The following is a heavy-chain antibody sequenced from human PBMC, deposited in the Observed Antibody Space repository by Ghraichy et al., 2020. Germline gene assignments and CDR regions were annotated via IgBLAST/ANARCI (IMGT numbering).Heavy chain of an antibody. D-gene: IGHD1-26*01. CDR1: GFTFTNAW. Sequence: GGSLRLSCAASGFTFTNAWMTWVRQAPHKGLEWVGRIKSNPDGGTTDYSAPLKGRFTISRDDSKNTVYLHMNSLKTEDTAVYYCTTGTGGSYYEGFDFWGQGILVTVSS. CDR2: IKSNPDGGTT. V-gene: IGHV3-15*01. CDR3: TTGTGGSYYEGFDF. J-gene: IGHJ5*01.